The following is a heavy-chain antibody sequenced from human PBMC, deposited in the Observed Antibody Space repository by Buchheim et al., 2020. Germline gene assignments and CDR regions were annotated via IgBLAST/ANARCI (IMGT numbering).Heavy chain of an antibody. J-gene: IGHJ6*02. CDR1: GGSISSSSYY. D-gene: IGHD2-15*01. Sequence: QLQLQESGPGLVKPSETLSLTCTVSGGSISSSSYYWGWIRQPPGKGLEWIESIYYSGSTYYNPSLKSRATISVDKSKNKFSLKLSSVTAADTAVYYCARDTLSYYYGMDVWGQGTT. CDR2: IYYSGST. CDR3: ARDTLSYYYGMDV. V-gene: IGHV4-39*07.